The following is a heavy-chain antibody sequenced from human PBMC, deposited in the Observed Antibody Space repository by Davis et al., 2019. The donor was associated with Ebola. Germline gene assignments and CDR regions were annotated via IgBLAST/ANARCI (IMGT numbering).Heavy chain of an antibody. D-gene: IGHD2-15*01. V-gene: IGHV3-30-3*01. CDR3: AKGSGDYSFGLGDY. Sequence: PGGSLRLSCAASGFTFSKYAMHWVRQAPGKGLDWVAILSFDGGFQYYANSVKGRFTISRDNSRNTLYLQMNSLRAEDTAVYYCAKGSGDYSFGLGDYWGQGALVSVSS. CDR1: GFTFSKYA. CDR2: LSFDGGFQ. J-gene: IGHJ4*02.